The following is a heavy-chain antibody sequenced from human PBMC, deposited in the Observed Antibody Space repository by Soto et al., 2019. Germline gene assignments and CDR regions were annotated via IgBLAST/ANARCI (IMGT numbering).Heavy chain of an antibody. CDR3: ARGGKPHYYYGMDV. CDR2: INHSGST. CDR1: GGSFSGYY. J-gene: IGHJ6*02. V-gene: IGHV4-34*01. Sequence: QVQLQQWGAGLLKPSETLSLTCAVYGGSFSGYYWRWIRQPPGKGLEWIGEINHSGSTNYNPSLKSRVTISVDTSKNQFSLNLSSVTAADTAVYYCARGGKPHYYYGMDVWGQGTTVTVSS.